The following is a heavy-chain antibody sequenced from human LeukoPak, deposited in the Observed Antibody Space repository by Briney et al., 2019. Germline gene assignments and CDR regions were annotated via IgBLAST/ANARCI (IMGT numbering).Heavy chain of an antibody. CDR2: IRRNGNDCAT. Sequence: GGSLRLSCAASGFSFSGSAIHWVRQASGKGLEWVGHIRRNGNDCATAYTASVKGRFTISRDDSKNTAFLQMDSLKTEDTAVYFCARLGGSPPYFDYWGQGSLVTVSS. J-gene: IGHJ4*02. V-gene: IGHV3-73*01. CDR1: GFSFSGSA. D-gene: IGHD3-16*01. CDR3: ARLGGSPPYFDY.